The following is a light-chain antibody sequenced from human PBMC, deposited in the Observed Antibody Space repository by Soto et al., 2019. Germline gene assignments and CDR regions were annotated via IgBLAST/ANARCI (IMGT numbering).Light chain of an antibody. CDR2: GAS. CDR3: QQYGSSPRT. V-gene: IGKV3-20*01. CDR1: QSVSSSY. Sequence: EIVLTQSPCTLSLSPGERATLSCRASQSVSSSYLAWYQQKPGQAPRLLIYGASSRATGIPDRFSGSGSGTDFTLTISRLEPEAFAVYYCQQYGSSPRTFGQGTKVEIK. J-gene: IGKJ1*01.